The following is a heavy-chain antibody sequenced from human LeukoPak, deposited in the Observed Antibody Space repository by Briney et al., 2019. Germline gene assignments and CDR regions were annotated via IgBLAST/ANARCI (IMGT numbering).Heavy chain of an antibody. D-gene: IGHD3-16*01. V-gene: IGHV3-9*01. CDR2: ISWSGTTT. Sequence: GRSLRLSCVVSGFRFDDYGMHWARQAPGKGLEWVSGISWSGTTTGYADSVKGRFTISRDSAKNSLYLQMDSLRVEDTALYYCAKDESTGGFAPGYFYGMGVWGQGTTVTVSS. CDR1: GFRFDDYG. CDR3: AKDESTGGFAPGYFYGMGV. J-gene: IGHJ6*02.